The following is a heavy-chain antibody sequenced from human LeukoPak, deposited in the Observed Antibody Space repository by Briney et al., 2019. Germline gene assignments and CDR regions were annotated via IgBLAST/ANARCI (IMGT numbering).Heavy chain of an antibody. J-gene: IGHJ4*02. CDR1: GYSISSGYY. Sequence: SETLSLTCTVSGYSISSGYYWGWIRQPPGKGLEWIGSIYHSGSTYYNPSLKSRVTISVDTSKNQFSLKLSSLTAADTAVYYCARELGIHDYWGQGTLVTVSS. CDR3: ARELGIHDY. D-gene: IGHD7-27*01. CDR2: IYHSGST. V-gene: IGHV4-38-2*02.